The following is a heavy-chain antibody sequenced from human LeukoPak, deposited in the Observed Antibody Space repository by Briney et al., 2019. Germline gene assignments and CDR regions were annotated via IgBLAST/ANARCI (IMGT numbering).Heavy chain of an antibody. D-gene: IGHD3-22*01. CDR1: GYSISSGYY. V-gene: IGHV4-38-2*02. CDR2: IYNTGST. CDR3: ARVLAPHYYDSKGDWFDP. J-gene: IGHJ5*02. Sequence: SETLSLTCTVSGYSISSGYYWGWIRQPPGKGPEWFWSIYNTGSTYYRTSLKSRVNISVDTSKHQFSLMLSPVTAADTAVYYCARVLAPHYYDSKGDWFDPWGQGTLVTVSS.